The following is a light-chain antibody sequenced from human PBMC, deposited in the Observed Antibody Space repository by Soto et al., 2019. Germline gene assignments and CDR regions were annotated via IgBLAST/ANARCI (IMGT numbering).Light chain of an antibody. Sequence: IQMSQSPSTLSATVGDRVTITCRASQSISSWLAWYQQKPGKAPKLLIYAASTLQSGVPSRFSGSGSGTDFTLTISCLQSEDFATYYCQQYYSYPLTFGQGTKVDNK. V-gene: IGKV1-5*01. J-gene: IGKJ1*01. CDR3: QQYYSYPLT. CDR1: QSISSW. CDR2: AAS.